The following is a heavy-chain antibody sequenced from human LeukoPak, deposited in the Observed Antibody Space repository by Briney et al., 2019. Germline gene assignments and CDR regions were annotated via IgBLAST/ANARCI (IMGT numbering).Heavy chain of an antibody. Sequence: SETLSLTCTVSGGSISSYYWSWIRQPAGKGLEWIGRIYTSGSTNYDPSLKRRVTISVDTSKNQFSLKLSSVTAAATAEYCCARVPDSSEESFDYWGHGTLVTVSS. CDR2: IYTSGST. CDR1: GGSISSYY. D-gene: IGHD3-22*01. CDR3: ARVPDSSEESFDY. V-gene: IGHV4-4*07. J-gene: IGHJ4*01.